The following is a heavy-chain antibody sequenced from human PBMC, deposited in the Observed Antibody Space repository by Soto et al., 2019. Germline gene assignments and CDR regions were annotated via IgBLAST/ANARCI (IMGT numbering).Heavy chain of an antibody. Sequence: GGSLRLSCAASGFTFSSYGMHWVRQAPGKGLEWVAVISYDGSNKYYADSVKGRFTISRDNSKNTLYLQMNSLRAEDTAVYYFAKGQGGLEAYDYYGMDVWGQGTTVTVPS. J-gene: IGHJ6*02. CDR2: ISYDGSNK. CDR3: AKGQGGLEAYDYYGMDV. CDR1: GFTFSSYG. V-gene: IGHV3-30*18. D-gene: IGHD3-16*01.